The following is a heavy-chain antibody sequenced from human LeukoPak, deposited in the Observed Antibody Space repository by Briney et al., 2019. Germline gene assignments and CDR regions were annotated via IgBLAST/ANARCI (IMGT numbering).Heavy chain of an antibody. J-gene: IGHJ6*02. CDR1: GFTFSSYT. CDR2: ISYDGSNK. D-gene: IGHD2-2*01. Sequence: GGSLRLSCAASGFTFSSYTMHWVRQAPGKGLEWVAVISYDGSNKYYADSVKSQFTISRDNSKNTLYLQMNSLRAEDTAVYYRARDHVPSASYYYGMDVWGQGTTVTVSS. V-gene: IGHV3-30-3*01. CDR3: ARDHVPSASYYYGMDV.